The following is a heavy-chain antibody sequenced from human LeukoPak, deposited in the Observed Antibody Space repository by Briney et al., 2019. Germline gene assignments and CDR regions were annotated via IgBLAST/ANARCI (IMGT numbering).Heavy chain of an antibody. Sequence: ASVKVSCKVSGYTLTELSMHWVRQAPGQGLEWMGWINPNSGDTNYAQKFQGRVTMTRDTSISTAYMELSRLRSDDTAVYYCARDYCSSTSCLFDYWGQGTLVTVSS. D-gene: IGHD2-2*01. V-gene: IGHV1-2*02. J-gene: IGHJ4*02. CDR3: ARDYCSSTSCLFDY. CDR2: INPNSGDT. CDR1: GYTLTELS.